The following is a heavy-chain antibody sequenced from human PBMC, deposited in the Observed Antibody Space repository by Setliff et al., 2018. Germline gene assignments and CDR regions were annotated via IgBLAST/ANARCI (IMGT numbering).Heavy chain of an antibody. CDR3: ARQADYFDK. Sequence: GESLKISCKGSGYRFTYYWIAWVRQMPGKGLERMGIIYPGDSDTRYSPSFQGQVTISVDKSINTAYLQWSSLKASDSAMYYCARQADYFDKWGQGTLVTVSS. V-gene: IGHV5-51*01. J-gene: IGHJ4*02. CDR2: IYPGDSDT. CDR1: GYRFTYYW.